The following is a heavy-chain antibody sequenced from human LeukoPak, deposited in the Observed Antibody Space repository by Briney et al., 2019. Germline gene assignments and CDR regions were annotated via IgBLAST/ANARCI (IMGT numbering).Heavy chain of an antibody. CDR2: ISSTSSYI. CDR1: GFILRSYA. CDR3: ARVWLDPYYFDY. Sequence: PGGSLRHSCVGSGFILRSYAMSWVRQAPGKGLQWVSSISSTSSYIYYSDSAKGRFTISRDDAKDSLYLQMNSLRAEDTAVYYCARVWLDPYYFDYWGQGTLVTVSS. D-gene: IGHD6-19*01. J-gene: IGHJ4*02. V-gene: IGHV3-21*01.